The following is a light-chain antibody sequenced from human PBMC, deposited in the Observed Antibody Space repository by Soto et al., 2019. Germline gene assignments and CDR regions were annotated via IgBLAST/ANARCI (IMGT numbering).Light chain of an antibody. CDR1: SSDVGGYNY. CDR3: SSYTSSSTYV. Sequence: QSVLTQRASVSGSPGQSITISCTGTSSDVGGYNYVSWYQQHPGKAPKLMIYEVSNRPSGVSNRFSGSKSGNTASLTISGLQAEDEADYYCSSYTSSSTYVLGTGTKVTVL. J-gene: IGLJ1*01. V-gene: IGLV2-14*01. CDR2: EVS.